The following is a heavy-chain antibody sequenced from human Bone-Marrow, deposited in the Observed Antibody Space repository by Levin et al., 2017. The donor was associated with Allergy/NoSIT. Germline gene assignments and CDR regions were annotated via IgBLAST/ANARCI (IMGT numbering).Heavy chain of an antibody. V-gene: IGHV4-59*01. D-gene: IGHD3-10*01. CDR2: IYYSGST. Sequence: SETLSLTCTVSGGSISSYYWSWIRQPPGKGLEWIGYIYYSGSTNYNPSLKSRVTISVDTSKNQFSLKLSSVTAADTAVYYCARALRVRGVIIDWGQGTLVTVSS. CDR1: GGSISSYY. CDR3: ARALRVRGVIID. J-gene: IGHJ4*02.